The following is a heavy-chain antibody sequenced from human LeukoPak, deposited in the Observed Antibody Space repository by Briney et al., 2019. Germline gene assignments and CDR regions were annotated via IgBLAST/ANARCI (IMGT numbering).Heavy chain of an antibody. CDR3: VKAVGGWYDY. D-gene: IGHD6-19*01. CDR2: IGINGGST. Sequence: PGGSLRLSCAASGFTVSSTCMNWVRQAPGKGLEYVSAIGINGGSTYYADSVMGRFAISRDNSKNTLYLQMSSLSAEDTAVYYCVKAVGGWYDYWGQGTLVTVSS. CDR1: GFTVSSTC. V-gene: IGHV3-64D*06. J-gene: IGHJ4*02.